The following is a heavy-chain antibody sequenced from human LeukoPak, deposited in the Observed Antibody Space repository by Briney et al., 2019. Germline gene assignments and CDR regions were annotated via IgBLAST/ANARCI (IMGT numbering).Heavy chain of an antibody. CDR1: GFTFSSYE. CDR3: ASLSLQWLGNPHY. CDR2: ISSSGSTI. J-gene: IGHJ4*02. D-gene: IGHD6-19*01. V-gene: IGHV3-48*03. Sequence: QSGGSLRLSCAASGFTFSSYEMNWVRQAPGKGLEWVSYISSSGSTIYYADSVKGRFTISRDNAKNSLYLQMNSLRAEDTAVYYCASLSLQWLGNPHYWGQGTLVTVSS.